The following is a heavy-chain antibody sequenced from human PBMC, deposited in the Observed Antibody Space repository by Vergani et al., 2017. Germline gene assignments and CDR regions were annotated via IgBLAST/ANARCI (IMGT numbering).Heavy chain of an antibody. CDR1: GGSISSYY. V-gene: IGHV4-4*07. Sequence: QVQLQESGPGLVKPSETLSLTCTVSGGSISSYYWSWIRQPAGKGLEWIGRIYTSGSTNYNPSLKSRVTMSLDTSKNQFSLKLSSVTAADTAVYYCARCGGDNPSGWFDPWGQGTLVTVSS. CDR2: IYTSGST. J-gene: IGHJ5*02. CDR3: ARCGGDNPSGWFDP. D-gene: IGHD2-21*02.